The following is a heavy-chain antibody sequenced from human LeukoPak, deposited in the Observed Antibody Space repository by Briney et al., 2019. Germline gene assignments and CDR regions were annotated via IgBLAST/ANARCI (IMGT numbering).Heavy chain of an antibody. CDR1: GGSISTYY. V-gene: IGHV4-59*01. Sequence: SETLSLTCTVSGGSISTYYWSWIRQPPGKGLEWIWYIYYSGSTNYNPSLKSRVPTSVDTSKNQFCLQLSSVTAADTAVYYCARDTGTVVDYWGQGTLVTVSS. CDR3: ARDTGTVVDY. D-gene: IGHD4-23*01. CDR2: IYYSGST. J-gene: IGHJ4*02.